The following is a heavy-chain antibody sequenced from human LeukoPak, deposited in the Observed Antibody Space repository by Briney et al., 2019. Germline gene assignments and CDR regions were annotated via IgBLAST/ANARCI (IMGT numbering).Heavy chain of an antibody. CDR2: ISSSSSYI. CDR3: ARVPISSWAAHDAFDI. CDR1: GFTFSSYS. V-gene: IGHV3-21*01. J-gene: IGHJ3*02. D-gene: IGHD6-6*01. Sequence: GGSLRLSCAASGFTFSSYSMNWVRQAPGKGLEWVSSISSSSSYIYYADSVKGRFTISRDNAKNSLYLQMNSLRAEDTAVYYCARVPISSWAAHDAFDIWGQGTMVTVSS.